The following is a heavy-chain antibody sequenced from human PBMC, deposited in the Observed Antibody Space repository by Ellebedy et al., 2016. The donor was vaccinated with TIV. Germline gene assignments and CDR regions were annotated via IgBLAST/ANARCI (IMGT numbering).Heavy chain of an antibody. CDR1: GFTFSSYS. V-gene: IGHV3-48*02. D-gene: IGHD6-19*01. CDR3: ARGSIAVAGTSGENYYYYGMDV. J-gene: IGHJ6*02. CDR2: ISSSSSTI. Sequence: GESLKISCAASGFTFSSYSMNWVHQAPGKGLEWVSYISSSSSTIYYADSVKGRFTISRDNAKNSLYLQMNSLRDEDTAVYYCARGSIAVAGTSGENYYYYGMDVWGQGTTVTVSS.